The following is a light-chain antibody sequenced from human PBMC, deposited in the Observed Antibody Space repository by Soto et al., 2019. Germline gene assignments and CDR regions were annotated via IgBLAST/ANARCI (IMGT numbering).Light chain of an antibody. CDR3: QQYGRSSWT. V-gene: IGKV3-20*01. CDR2: WAS. Sequence: EIVLTQSPGTLSLSPGETATLSCRASQTVSSTYLAWYQQKPGQAPRLLIYWASSRASGIPDRFSGTGSGTDFTLTISRLEPEDFAVYYCQQYGRSSWTFGQGTKV. CDR1: QTVSSTY. J-gene: IGKJ1*01.